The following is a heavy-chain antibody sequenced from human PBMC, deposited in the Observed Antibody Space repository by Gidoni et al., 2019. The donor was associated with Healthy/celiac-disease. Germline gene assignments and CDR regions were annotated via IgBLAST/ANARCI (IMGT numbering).Heavy chain of an antibody. D-gene: IGHD1-26*01. V-gene: IGHV3-33*01. CDR2: IWYDGSNK. J-gene: IGHJ5*02. CDR3: ARSGGSYWRGGDWFDP. CDR1: GFPFSSYG. Sequence: QVQLVESGGGVVQPGRSLRLPCAASGFPFSSYGMHWVRQAPGKGLEWVAVIWYDGSNKYYADSVKGRFTISRDNSKNTLYLQMNSLRAEDTAVYYCARSGGSYWRGGDWFDPWGQGTLVTVSS.